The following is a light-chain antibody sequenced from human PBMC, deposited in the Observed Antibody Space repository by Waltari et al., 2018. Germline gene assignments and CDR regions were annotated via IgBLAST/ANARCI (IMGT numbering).Light chain of an antibody. CDR3: QQYDISTLT. V-gene: IGKV3-20*01. Sequence: EIVLTQSPGTLSLSPGERATLSCRASQTVRTTYLAWYQQKPGQAPTLLIYGASSRATGIPDRFSGSGSGTDFSLTISSLEPEDFAVYYCQQYDISTLTFGGGTKVEV. CDR1: QTVRTTY. CDR2: GAS. J-gene: IGKJ4*01.